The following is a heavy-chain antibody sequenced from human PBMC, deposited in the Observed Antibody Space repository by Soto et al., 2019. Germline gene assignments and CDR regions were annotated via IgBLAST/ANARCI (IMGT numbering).Heavy chain of an antibody. CDR1: GFTFSSYW. V-gene: IGHV3-7*05. CDR3: ARGDPIVVVPAAMVDY. D-gene: IGHD2-2*01. J-gene: IGHJ4*02. CDR2: IKQDGSEK. Sequence: GGSLRLSCAASGFTFSSYWMSWVRQAPGKGLEWVANIKQDGSEKYYVDSVKGRFTISRDNAKNSLYLQMNSLRAEDTAVYYCARGDPIVVVPAAMVDYWGQGTLVTVSS.